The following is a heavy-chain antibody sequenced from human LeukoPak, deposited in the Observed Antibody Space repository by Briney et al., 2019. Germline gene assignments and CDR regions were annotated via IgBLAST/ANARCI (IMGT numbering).Heavy chain of an antibody. CDR1: GFTFSSYW. D-gene: IGHD1-26*01. CDR3: ARSGMLDY. CDR2: TNSDGSST. V-gene: IGHV3-74*01. J-gene: IGHJ4*02. Sequence: GGSLRLSCAASGFTFSSYWMHWVRQAPGKGLVWVSRTNSDGSSTSYADSVKGRFTISRDNAKNTLYLQMNSLRAEDTAVYYCARSGMLDYWGQGTLVTVSS.